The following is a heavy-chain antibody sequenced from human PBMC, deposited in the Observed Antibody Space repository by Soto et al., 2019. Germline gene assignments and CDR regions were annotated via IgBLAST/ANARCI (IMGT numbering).Heavy chain of an antibody. D-gene: IGHD6-13*01. Sequence: GGSLSLSCAASGFTFSSYGMHWVRQAPGKGLEWVAVISYDGSDKYYADSVKGRFTISRDNSKNTLYLQMNSLRAEDTAVYYCAKDYIQSIAAAGTAYDYWGQGTLVTVSS. J-gene: IGHJ4*02. CDR1: GFTFSSYG. CDR3: AKDYIQSIAAAGTAYDY. V-gene: IGHV3-30*18. CDR2: ISYDGSDK.